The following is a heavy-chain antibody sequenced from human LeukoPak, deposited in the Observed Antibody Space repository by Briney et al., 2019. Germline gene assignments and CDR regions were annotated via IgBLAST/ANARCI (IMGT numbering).Heavy chain of an antibody. CDR3: ARHPIIETYSSSWYFDL. Sequence: PSQTLSLTCTVSGGSISSGSYYWSWIRQPAGKGLEWIGRIYTSGSTNYNPSLKSRVTISVDTSKNQFSLKLSSVTAADTAVYYCARHPIIETYSSSWYFDLWGRGTLVTVSS. D-gene: IGHD6-13*01. V-gene: IGHV4-61*02. CDR1: GGSISSGSYY. CDR2: IYTSGST. J-gene: IGHJ2*01.